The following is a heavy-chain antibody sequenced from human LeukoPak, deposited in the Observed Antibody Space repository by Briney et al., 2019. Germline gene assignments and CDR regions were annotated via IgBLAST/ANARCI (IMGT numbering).Heavy chain of an antibody. Sequence: PSETLSLTCTVSGGSISSSSYYWGWIRQPPGKGLEWIGSIYYSGSTYYNPSLKSRVTISVDTSKNQFSLKLSSVTAADTAVYYCARWAAAAPYFDYWGQGTLVTVSS. V-gene: IGHV4-39*07. CDR1: GGSISSSSYY. CDR2: IYYSGST. D-gene: IGHD2-15*01. CDR3: ARWAAAAPYFDY. J-gene: IGHJ4*02.